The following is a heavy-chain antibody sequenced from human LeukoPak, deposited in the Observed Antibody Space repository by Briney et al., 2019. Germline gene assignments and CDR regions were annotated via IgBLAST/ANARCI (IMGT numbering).Heavy chain of an antibody. J-gene: IGHJ6*03. CDR1: GGSISSYY. CDR3: ARGVGRDSSWNYYYYYMDV. Sequence: SETLSLTCTVSGGSISSYYWSWIRQPAGKGLEWIGRIYTSGSTNYNPSLKSRVTMSVDTSKNQFSLKLSSVTAADTAVYYCARGVGRDSSWNYYYYYMDVWGKGTTVTVSS. D-gene: IGHD6-13*01. V-gene: IGHV4-4*07. CDR2: IYTSGST.